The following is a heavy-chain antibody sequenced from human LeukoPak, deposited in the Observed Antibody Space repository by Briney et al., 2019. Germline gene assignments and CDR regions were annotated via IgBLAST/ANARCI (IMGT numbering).Heavy chain of an antibody. CDR3: ARDRNYDYIWGSYRPDYFDY. CDR1: GFTFSSYS. D-gene: IGHD3-16*02. J-gene: IGHJ4*02. V-gene: IGHV3-21*01. CDR2: ISSSSSYI. Sequence: GGSLRLSCAASGFTFSSYSMNWVRQAPGKGLGWVSSISSSSSYIYYADSVKGRFTISRDNAKNSLFLQMNSLRAGDTAVYYCARDRNYDYIWGSYRPDYFDYWGQGTLVTVSS.